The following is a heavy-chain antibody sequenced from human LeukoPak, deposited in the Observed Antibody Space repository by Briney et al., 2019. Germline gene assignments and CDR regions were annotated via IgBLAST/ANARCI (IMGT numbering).Heavy chain of an antibody. Sequence: SGTLSLTCAVSGGSISSSNWWSWVRQPPGEGLEWIGEIYHSGSNNYNPSLKSRVTISTAKSTNHFSLNLSTATAADTAVYYCAREPQGGIMVRGVLDNWFDPWGQGTLVTVSS. CDR1: GGSISSSNW. CDR3: AREPQGGIMVRGVLDNWFDP. V-gene: IGHV4-4*02. CDR2: IYHSGSN. J-gene: IGHJ5*01. D-gene: IGHD3-10*01.